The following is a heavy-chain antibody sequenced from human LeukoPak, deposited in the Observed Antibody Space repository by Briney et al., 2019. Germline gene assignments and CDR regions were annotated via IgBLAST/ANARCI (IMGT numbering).Heavy chain of an antibody. CDR3: ASTGHVDTAMEPKGGFDY. D-gene: IGHD5-18*01. V-gene: IGHV4-34*01. CDR1: GGSFSGYY. CDR2: INHSGST. J-gene: IGHJ4*02. Sequence: SEALSLTCAVYGGSFSGYYWSWIRQPPGKGLEWIGEINHSGSTNYNPSLKSRVTISVDTSKNQFSLKLSSVTAADTAVYYCASTGHVDTAMEPKGGFDYWGQGTLVTVSS.